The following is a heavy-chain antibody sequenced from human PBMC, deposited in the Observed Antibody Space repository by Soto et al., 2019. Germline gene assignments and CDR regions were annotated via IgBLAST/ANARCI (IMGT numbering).Heavy chain of an antibody. J-gene: IGHJ4*02. V-gene: IGHV3-7*03. CDR3: SRSLDY. CDR1: EFTFSTYW. Sequence: GGPLRLSCAASEFTFSTYWMDWVRQVPGKGLEWVANINQDGSEKHYVDSVKGRFTISRDNARNSMYLQMNSLRVDDTAVYYCSRSLDYWGQGTQVTVSS. CDR2: INQDGSEK.